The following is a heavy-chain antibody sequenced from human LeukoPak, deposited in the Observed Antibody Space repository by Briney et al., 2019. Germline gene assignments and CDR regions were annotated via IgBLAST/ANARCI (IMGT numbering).Heavy chain of an antibody. V-gene: IGHV3-43D*03. J-gene: IGHJ4*02. Sequence: PGGSLRLSCAASGFSFDEYAMHWVRQAPGKGLEWVSLISWNGGNTYYVDSVRGRFTISRDNSRYSLFLQMTSLRPADSALYYCVKGAYSGDYFDSWGQGTLVTVSS. D-gene: IGHD3-10*01. CDR3: VKGAYSGDYFDS. CDR1: GFSFDEYA. CDR2: ISWNGGNT.